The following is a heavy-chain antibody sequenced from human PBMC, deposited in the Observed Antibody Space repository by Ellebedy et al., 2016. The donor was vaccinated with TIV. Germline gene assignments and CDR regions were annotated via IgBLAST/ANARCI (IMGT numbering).Heavy chain of an antibody. J-gene: IGHJ4*02. CDR2: INRDGSGA. V-gene: IGHV3-74*01. Sequence: GESLKISCAASGFTFTDYWMHWVRQAPGKGLVWVSRINRDGSGADYADFVKGRFTISRDNAKNTLYLQMNSLRAEDTAVDYCARNRYCSSGDCYALGYWGQGTLVTVSS. CDR3: ARNRYCSSGDCYALGY. CDR1: GFTFTDYW. D-gene: IGHD2-15*01.